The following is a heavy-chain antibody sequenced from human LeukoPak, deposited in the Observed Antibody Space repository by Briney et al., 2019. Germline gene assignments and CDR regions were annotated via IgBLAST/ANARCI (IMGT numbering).Heavy chain of an antibody. CDR1: GFTFSSYA. Sequence: PGRSLRLSCAASGFTFSSYAMHWVRQAPGKGLEWVAVISYDGSNKYYADSVKGRFTISRDNSKNTLYLQMNSLRAEDTAVYYCARSGGDYAFDIWGQGTMVTVSS. CDR2: ISYDGSNK. J-gene: IGHJ3*02. D-gene: IGHD2-21*02. V-gene: IGHV3-30*04. CDR3: ARSGGDYAFDI.